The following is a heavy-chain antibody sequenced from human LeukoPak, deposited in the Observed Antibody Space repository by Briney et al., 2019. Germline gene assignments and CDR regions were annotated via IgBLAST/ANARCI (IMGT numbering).Heavy chain of an antibody. CDR3: ASIRRGYYDYVWGSYLYYFDY. D-gene: IGHD3-16*01. CDR2: IYYSGST. Sequence: PSETLSLTCTVSGGSISSSSYYWGWIRQPPGKGLEWIGSIYYSGSTYYNPSLKSRVTISVDTSKNQFSLKLSSVTAADTAVYYCASIRRGYYDYVWGSYLYYFDYWGQGTLVTVSS. J-gene: IGHJ4*02. V-gene: IGHV4-39*07. CDR1: GGSISSSSYY.